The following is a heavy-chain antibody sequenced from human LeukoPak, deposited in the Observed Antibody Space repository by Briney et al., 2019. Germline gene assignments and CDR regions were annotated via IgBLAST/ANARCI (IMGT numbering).Heavy chain of an antibody. V-gene: IGHV4-59*08. CDR1: GGSISSYY. J-gene: IGHJ3*02. Sequence: SETLSLTCTVSGGSISSYYWSWIRQPPGKGLEWIGYIYYSGSTNYNPSLKSRVTISVDTSKNQFSLKLSSVTAADTAVYYCARLYRATDAFDIWGQGTMVTVSS. D-gene: IGHD1-26*01. CDR2: IYYSGST. CDR3: ARLYRATDAFDI.